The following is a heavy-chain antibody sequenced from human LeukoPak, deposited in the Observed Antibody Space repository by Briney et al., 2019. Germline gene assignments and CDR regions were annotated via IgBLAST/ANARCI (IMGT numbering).Heavy chain of an antibody. CDR1: GFTFTNVW. CDR2: IKNKDEGEKT. CDR3: TTGIDYGGGY. Sequence: GGSLRLSCAVSGFTFTNVWMNWVRQAPGKGLEWVGRIKNKDEGEKTDYAAPVKGRFTISRDDSKATLFLQMNSLKMEDTAIYYCTTGIDYGGGYWGQGTLVSVSS. D-gene: IGHD3-16*01. J-gene: IGHJ4*02. V-gene: IGHV3-15*07.